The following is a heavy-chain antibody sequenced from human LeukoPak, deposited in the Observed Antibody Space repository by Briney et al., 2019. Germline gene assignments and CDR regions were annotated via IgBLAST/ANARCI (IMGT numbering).Heavy chain of an antibody. CDR1: GFTFSDYY. Sequence: GGSLRLSCAASGFTFSDYYMNWVRQAPGKGLEWVSIIYSGGSTFYADSVKGRFTISRDNSKNTLHLQMNSLRAEDTAVYYCARSNDAFDIWGQGTMVTVSS. D-gene: IGHD5/OR15-5a*01. V-gene: IGHV3-53*01. J-gene: IGHJ3*02. CDR3: ARSNDAFDI. CDR2: IYSGGST.